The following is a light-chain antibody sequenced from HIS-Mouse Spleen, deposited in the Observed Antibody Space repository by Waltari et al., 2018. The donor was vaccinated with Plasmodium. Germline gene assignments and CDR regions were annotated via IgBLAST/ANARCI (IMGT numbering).Light chain of an antibody. CDR1: QSISSW. CDR2: KSS. CDR3: QQYNLYT. V-gene: IGKV1-5*03. Sequence: DIQMTQSPSTLSASVGDRVTITCRASQSISSWLAWYQQKPGKAPKLLIYKSSSLESGFPSRFSGSGSGTEFTLTISSLQPDDFATYYCQQYNLYTFGQGTKLEIK. J-gene: IGKJ2*01.